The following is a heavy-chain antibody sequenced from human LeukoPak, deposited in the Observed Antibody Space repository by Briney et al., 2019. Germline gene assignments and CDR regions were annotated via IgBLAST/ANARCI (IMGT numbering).Heavy chain of an antibody. D-gene: IGHD6-13*01. CDR2: ISSSSSYI. CDR3: ANLYSSSYRNFDY. CDR1: GFTFSSYS. Sequence: KPGGSLRLSCAASGFTFSSYSMNWVRQAPGKGLEWVSSISSSSSYIYYADSVKGRFTISRDNAKNSLYLQMNSLRAEDTAVYYCANLYSSSYRNFDYWGQGTLVTVSS. J-gene: IGHJ4*02. V-gene: IGHV3-21*01.